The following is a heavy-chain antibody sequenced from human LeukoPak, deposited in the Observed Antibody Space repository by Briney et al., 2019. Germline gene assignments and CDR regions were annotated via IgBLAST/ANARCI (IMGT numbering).Heavy chain of an antibody. V-gene: IGHV1-46*01. J-gene: IGHJ4*02. CDR2: IKPSGGST. Sequence: ASVKVSCRASGYTFTSYYTHWVRQAPGQGLEWMGIIKPSGGSTLYAQKFQGRVTVTSDMSTSTVYVELSSLRSEDTAVYYCAREVPENFNFDYWGQGTLVTVSS. CDR3: AREVPENFNFDY. D-gene: IGHD2/OR15-2a*01. CDR1: GYTFTSYY.